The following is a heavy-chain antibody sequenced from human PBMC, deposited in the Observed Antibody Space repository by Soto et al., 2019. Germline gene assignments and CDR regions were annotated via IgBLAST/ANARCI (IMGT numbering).Heavy chain of an antibody. J-gene: IGHJ4*02. Sequence: QVQLVQSGAEVKKPGASVKVSCKASGYTFTSYGISWVRQAPGQGLEWMGWISAYNGNTNYAQKLQGRVTMTTDTSTSTAYMEPRSLRSDATAVYYCARDPIYYDSSGYYFPFDYWGQGTLVTVSS. V-gene: IGHV1-18*01. CDR1: GYTFTSYG. D-gene: IGHD3-22*01. CDR3: ARDPIYYDSSGYYFPFDY. CDR2: ISAYNGNT.